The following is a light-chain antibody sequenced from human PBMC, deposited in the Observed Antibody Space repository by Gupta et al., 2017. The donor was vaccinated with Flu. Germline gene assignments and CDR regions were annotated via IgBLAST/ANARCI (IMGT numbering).Light chain of an antibody. V-gene: IGKV4-1*01. CDR1: HSLLYSSNDKNY. Sequence: DIVMIPSPDFLALSLRGRAAINCKCSHSLLYSSNDKNYLAWYEQKPGQPPKLLIYWASTRDSGVPDRFSGSGSGTDFTLTINSLEAEDVAVYYCKQNHRTPLTFGQGTKVEVK. CDR3: KQNHRTPLT. J-gene: IGKJ1*01. CDR2: WAS.